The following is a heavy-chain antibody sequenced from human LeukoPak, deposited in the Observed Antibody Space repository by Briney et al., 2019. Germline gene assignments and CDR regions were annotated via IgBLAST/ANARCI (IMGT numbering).Heavy chain of an antibody. CDR2: IDPDGRST. CDR1: GFTFSQYW. D-gene: IGHD4-11*01. Sequence: GGSLRLSCEASGFTFSQYWMHWVRQAPGKGLVLVSRIDPDGRSTNYADSVKGRFTITRDNAKNTLYLQLNSLRAEDTAVYYCAREDYSNYAPYFDYWGQGTLVTVSS. J-gene: IGHJ4*02. CDR3: AREDYSNYAPYFDY. V-gene: IGHV3-74*01.